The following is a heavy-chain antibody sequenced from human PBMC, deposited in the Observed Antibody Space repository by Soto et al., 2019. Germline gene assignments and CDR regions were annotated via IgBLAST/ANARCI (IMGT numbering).Heavy chain of an antibody. V-gene: IGHV3-21*04. Sequence: PGGSLRLSCAASGFTFRSFTMNWVRQAPGKGLEWVSTISSNSAYIYYTDALRGRFTISRDNAKNSLYLQMNSLRAEDTAVYYCARARGVDCWGQGTQVTVSS. D-gene: IGHD3-16*01. CDR2: ISSNSAYI. CDR3: ARARGVDC. CDR1: GFTFRSFT. J-gene: IGHJ4*02.